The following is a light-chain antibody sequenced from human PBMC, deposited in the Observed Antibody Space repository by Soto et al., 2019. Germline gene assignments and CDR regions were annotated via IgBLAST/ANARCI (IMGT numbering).Light chain of an antibody. J-gene: IGKJ2*01. Sequence: VIWMTQSPSLLSASTGDRVTISCRMSQGISNYLAWYQQKPWKAPDLLIYAASTLQSGVPSRFSGSGSGTDFTLTNSCLQSEDFATYYCQQYYSFPYTFGQGTKLEIK. CDR3: QQYYSFPYT. CDR1: QGISNY. CDR2: AAS. V-gene: IGKV1D-8*01.